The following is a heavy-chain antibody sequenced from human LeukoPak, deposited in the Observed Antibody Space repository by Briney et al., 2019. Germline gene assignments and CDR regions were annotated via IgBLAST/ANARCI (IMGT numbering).Heavy chain of an antibody. CDR3: GRGGYSGYEFDC. J-gene: IGHJ4*02. V-gene: IGHV5-51*01. CDR2: IYPGDSNT. Sequence: GESLKISCKGSGYSFTNYWIDWVRQMPGKGLEWMGIIYPGDSNTRYSPSFQGQVTMSADKSISTAYLQWSSLKASDSAMYYCGRGGYSGYEFDCWGQGTLVTVSS. CDR1: GYSFTNYW. D-gene: IGHD5-12*01.